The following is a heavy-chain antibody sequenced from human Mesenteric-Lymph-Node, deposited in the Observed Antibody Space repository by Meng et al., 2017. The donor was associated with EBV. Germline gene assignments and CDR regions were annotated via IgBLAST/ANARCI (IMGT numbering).Heavy chain of an antibody. CDR2: TYYRSKWYN. CDR3: ARGATSVFDL. CDR1: GDSVSSNTAA. V-gene: IGHV6-1*01. Sequence: QVQLQQSGPGLVKPSXTPSLTRASSGDSVSSNTAAWNWIRQSPSRGLEWLGRTYYRSKWYNDYAVFVKSRITINPDTSKNQFSLQLNSVTPEDTAVYYCARGATSVFDLWGRGTMVTVSS. J-gene: IGHJ2*01.